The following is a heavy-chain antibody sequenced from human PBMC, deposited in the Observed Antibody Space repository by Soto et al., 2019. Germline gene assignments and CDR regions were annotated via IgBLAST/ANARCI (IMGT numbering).Heavy chain of an antibody. CDR2: ISFDGNYK. V-gene: IGHV3-30*18. CDR3: AKGVEANGGLYYGMDV. Sequence: QVQLVESGGGVVQPGSSLRLSCVASGFMFSDYGMHWVRQTPGRGLEWVAVISFDGNYKYYAKSVKGRFTFARDNSKNTLTLQMNDLRVEDTAVYYCAKGVEANGGLYYGMDVWGQGTTVTVSS. J-gene: IGHJ6*02. D-gene: IGHD7-27*01. CDR1: GFMFSDYG.